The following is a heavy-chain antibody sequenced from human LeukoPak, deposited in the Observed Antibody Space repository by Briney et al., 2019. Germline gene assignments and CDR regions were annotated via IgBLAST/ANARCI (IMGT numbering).Heavy chain of an antibody. CDR1: GFTVSSNY. Sequence: GGSLRLSCAASGFTVSSNYMSWVRQAPGEGLEWVSVIYSGGSTYYADSVKGRFTISRDNAKNSLYLQMNSLRAEDMALYYCAKSGAAGDYFDYWGRGTLVTVSS. D-gene: IGHD6-13*01. V-gene: IGHV3-53*05. CDR2: IYSGGST. J-gene: IGHJ4*02. CDR3: AKSGAAGDYFDY.